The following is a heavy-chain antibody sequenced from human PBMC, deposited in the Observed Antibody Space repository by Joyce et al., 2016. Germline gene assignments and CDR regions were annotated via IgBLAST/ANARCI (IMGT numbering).Heavy chain of an antibody. CDR1: GGSVYSSNK. V-gene: IGHV4-4*02. CDR2: IYHSGST. Sequence: QVQLQESGPGLVEPSGTLSLTCTVSGGSVYSSNKWSWVRQPPGKGLGWIGEIYHSGSTSYSAALQSRVTISIDKSKNEFSLELRSVTAADTAMYYCARDAVGFDYWGQGILVSVSS. CDR3: ARDAVGFDY. D-gene: IGHD1-26*01. J-gene: IGHJ4*02.